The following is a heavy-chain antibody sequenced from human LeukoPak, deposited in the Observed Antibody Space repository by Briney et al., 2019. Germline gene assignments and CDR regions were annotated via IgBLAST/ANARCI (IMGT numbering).Heavy chain of an antibody. CDR2: IIPIFGTA. CDR3: ARQWELLENWFDP. V-gene: IGHV1-69*05. J-gene: IGHJ5*02. D-gene: IGHD1-26*01. Sequence: SVKVSCKASGGTFSSYAISWVRQAPGQGLEWMGGIIPIFGTANYAQKFQGRVTITTDESTSTAYMELSSLRSEDTAVYYCARQWELLENWFDPWGQGTLVTVSS. CDR1: GGTFSSYA.